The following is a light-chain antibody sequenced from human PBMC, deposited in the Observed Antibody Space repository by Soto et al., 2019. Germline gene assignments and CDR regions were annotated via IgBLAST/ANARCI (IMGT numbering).Light chain of an antibody. CDR1: QSVSSN. CDR2: GAS. CDR3: QQYNNCPPWT. Sequence: EIVMTQSPATLSVSPGERATLSCRASQSVSSNLAWYQQKPGQAPRLLMYGASTRATGIPARFSGSGSGTEFTLTISSLQSEDFAVYYCQQYNNCPPWTFGQGTKVEIK. V-gene: IGKV3-15*01. J-gene: IGKJ1*01.